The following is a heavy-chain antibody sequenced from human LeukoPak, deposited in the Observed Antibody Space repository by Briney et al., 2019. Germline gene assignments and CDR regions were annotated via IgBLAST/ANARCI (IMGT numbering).Heavy chain of an antibody. J-gene: IGHJ3*02. CDR1: GYTLTSYG. CDR2: ISAYNGNT. D-gene: IGHD3-16*01. Sequence: ASVKVSCKASGYTLTSYGISWVRQAPGQGLEWMGWISAYNGNTNYAQKLQGRVTITTDTSTSTAYMELRSLKSDDTAVYYCARVRRSYGAFDIWGQGTMVTVSS. V-gene: IGHV1-18*01. CDR3: ARVRRSYGAFDI.